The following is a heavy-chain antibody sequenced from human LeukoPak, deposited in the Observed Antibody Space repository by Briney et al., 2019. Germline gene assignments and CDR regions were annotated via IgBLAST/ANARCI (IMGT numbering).Heavy chain of an antibody. CDR3: ATGTIVVVTASRDYYYGMDV. V-gene: IGHV1-46*01. D-gene: IGHD2-21*02. J-gene: IGHJ6*02. CDR2: INPSGGST. Sequence: GASVKVSSKASGYTFTSYYMHWVRQAPGQGLEWMGIINPSGGSTNYAQKFQGRVTITADESTSTAYMELSSLRSEDTAVYYCATGTIVVVTASRDYYYGMDVWGQGTTVTVSS. CDR1: GYTFTSYY.